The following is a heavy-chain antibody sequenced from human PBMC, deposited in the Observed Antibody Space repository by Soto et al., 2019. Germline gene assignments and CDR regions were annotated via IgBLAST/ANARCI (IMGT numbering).Heavy chain of an antibody. Sequence: PGGSLRLSCAASGFTFSSYAMSWVRQAPGKGLEWVSAISGSGGSTYYADSVKGRFTISRDNSKNTLYLQMNSLRAEDTAVYYCAKDTCSGGSCYLHYWGQGTLVTVSS. V-gene: IGHV3-23*01. CDR1: GFTFSSYA. CDR3: AKDTCSGGSCYLHY. CDR2: ISGSGGST. J-gene: IGHJ4*02. D-gene: IGHD2-15*01.